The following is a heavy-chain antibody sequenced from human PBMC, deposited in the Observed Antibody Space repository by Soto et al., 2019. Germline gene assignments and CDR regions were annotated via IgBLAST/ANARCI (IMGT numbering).Heavy chain of an antibody. Sequence: PSETLSLTCAVYGGSFSGFYWSWIRQPPGKGLEWVGEINHSGSTNYNPSLKSRVTMSVDTSKSHFSLKLSSVTAADTAVYYCARRRSYYDTSGYYSYSFDSWGQGTLVTVSS. D-gene: IGHD3-22*01. J-gene: IGHJ4*02. V-gene: IGHV4-34*01. CDR1: GGSFSGFY. CDR3: ARRRSYYDTSGYYSYSFDS. CDR2: INHSGST.